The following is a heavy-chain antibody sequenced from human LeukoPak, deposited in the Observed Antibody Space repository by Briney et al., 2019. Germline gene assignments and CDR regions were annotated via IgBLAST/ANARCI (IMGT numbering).Heavy chain of an antibody. CDR2: INPSGGST. D-gene: IGHD3-10*02. V-gene: IGHV1-46*01. J-gene: IGHJ5*02. CDR3: AREKIYYDRWFDP. Sequence: ASVKVSCKASGYTFTSYYMHWVRQAPGQGLEWMGIINPSGGSTSYAQKFQGRVTMTRDTSASAAYMELSSLRSEDTAVYYCAREKIYYDRWFDPWGQGTLVTVSS. CDR1: GYTFTSYY.